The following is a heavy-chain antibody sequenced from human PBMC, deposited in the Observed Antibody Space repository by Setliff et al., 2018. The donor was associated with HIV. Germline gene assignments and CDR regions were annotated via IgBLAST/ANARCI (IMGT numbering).Heavy chain of an antibody. CDR2: ITNSARST. CDR3: AKFAPGGHSEIASKGISHFDS. CDR1: GFTFSSYA. D-gene: IGHD3-16*01. J-gene: IGHJ4*02. Sequence: GGSLRLSCVASGFTFSSYAMSWVRQAPGKGLEWVLTITNSARSTHSADSVKGRFTISRDDSRKTLYLQMNSLRVEDTAVYYCAKFAPGGHSEIASKGISHFDSWGQGTLVTVSS. V-gene: IGHV3-23*05.